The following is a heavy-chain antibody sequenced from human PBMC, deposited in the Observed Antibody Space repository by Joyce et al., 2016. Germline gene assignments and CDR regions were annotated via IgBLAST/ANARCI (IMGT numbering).Heavy chain of an antibody. CDR1: GGDFSNYT. CDR2: IIPFCGAA. Sequence: QVLLVQSGAAVKRPGSSLRVSCKSSGGDFSNYTVNWVRQAPGQRLEWMGGIIPFCGAAKYAEDFQGRVTLTADHSTRTAYLELSSLTSADTAVYYCARGGTSSDHYFFYTLDVWGPGTTVIVSS. D-gene: IGHD1-14*01. V-gene: IGHV1-69*12. CDR3: ARGGTSSDHYFFYTLDV. J-gene: IGHJ6*02.